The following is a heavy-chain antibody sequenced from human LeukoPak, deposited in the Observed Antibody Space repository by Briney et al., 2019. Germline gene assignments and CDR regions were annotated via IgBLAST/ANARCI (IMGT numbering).Heavy chain of an antibody. Sequence: SETLSLTCAVYGGSFSGYYWGWIRQPPGKGLEWIGEINHSGSTNYNPSLKSRVTISVDTSKNQFSLKLSSMTAADTAVYYCARPENGDYFGYWGQGTLVTVSS. J-gene: IGHJ4*02. V-gene: IGHV4-34*01. CDR1: GGSFSGYY. D-gene: IGHD4-17*01. CDR2: INHSGST. CDR3: ARPENGDYFGY.